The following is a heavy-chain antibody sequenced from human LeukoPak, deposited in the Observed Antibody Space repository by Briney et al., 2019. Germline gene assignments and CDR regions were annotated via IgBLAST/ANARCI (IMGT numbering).Heavy chain of an antibody. D-gene: IGHD3-3*01. J-gene: IGHJ6*02. V-gene: IGHV4-61*05. CDR3: ARLKPNYDFWSGYSSSSSYYYYGMDV. Sequence: SETLSPTCTVSGGSISSSSYYWSWIRQPPGKGLEWIGYIYYSGSTNYNPSLKSRVTISVDTSKNQFSLKLSSVTAADTAVYYCARLKPNYDFWSGYSSSSSYYYYGMDVWGQGTTVTVSS. CDR1: GGSISSSSYY. CDR2: IYYSGST.